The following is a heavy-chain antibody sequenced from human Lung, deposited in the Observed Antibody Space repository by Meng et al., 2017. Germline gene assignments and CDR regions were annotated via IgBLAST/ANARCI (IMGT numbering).Heavy chain of an antibody. V-gene: IGHV1-2*06. J-gene: IGHJ4*02. CDR2: INPNSGGT. Sequence: QVQLVQSGAEVKKPGASVKVSSKASGYTFTDYYIHWVRQAPGQGLEWMGRINPNSGGTNYVQKFQGRVTMTRDTSISTAYMELTRLRSDDTAIYYCARENVGDGGYDFDFWGRGTLVTVSS. CDR1: GYTFTDYY. D-gene: IGHD5-12*01. CDR3: ARENVGDGGYDFDF.